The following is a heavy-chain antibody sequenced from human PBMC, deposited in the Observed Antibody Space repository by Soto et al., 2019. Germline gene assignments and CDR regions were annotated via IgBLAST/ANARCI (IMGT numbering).Heavy chain of an antibody. J-gene: IGHJ4*02. Sequence: GGSLRLSCSASGFTFSSYEMNWVRQAPGKGLEWVSYISSSGSTIYYADSVKGRFTISRDNAKNSLYLQMNSLRAEDTAVYYCPREGSGRSATVDYWGQGTLVTVSS. V-gene: IGHV3-48*03. CDR2: ISSSGSTI. CDR3: PREGSGRSATVDY. D-gene: IGHD1-26*01. CDR1: GFTFSSYE.